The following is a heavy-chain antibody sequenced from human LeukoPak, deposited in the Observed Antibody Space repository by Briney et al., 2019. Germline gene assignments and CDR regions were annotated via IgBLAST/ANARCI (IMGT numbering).Heavy chain of an antibody. J-gene: IGHJ3*02. D-gene: IGHD4-17*01. Sequence: PGGSLRLSCAVSGFTFSTYGMHWVRQAPGKGLEWVAVISYDGSNKYYADSVKGRFTISRDNSKNTLYLQMNSLRAEDTAVYYCAKEGVFDYVDAFDIWGQGTMVTVSS. CDR2: ISYDGSNK. CDR1: GFTFSTYG. V-gene: IGHV3-30*18. CDR3: AKEGVFDYVDAFDI.